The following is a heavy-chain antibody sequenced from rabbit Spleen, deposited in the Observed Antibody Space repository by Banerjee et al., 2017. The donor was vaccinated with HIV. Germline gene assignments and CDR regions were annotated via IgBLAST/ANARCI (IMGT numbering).Heavy chain of an antibody. D-gene: IGHD3-1*01. CDR1: GVSFSGNSY. CDR3: ARDLASVVGWNFNL. CDR2: IDSGSSGFT. V-gene: IGHV1S40*01. J-gene: IGHJ4*01. Sequence: QSLEESGGDLVKPGASLTLTCIASGVSFSGNSYMCWVRQAPGKGLEWIVCIDSGSSGFTYFATWPKGRFTISRTSSTTVTLQMTSLTAADTATYFCARDLASVVGWNFNLWGPGTLVTVS.